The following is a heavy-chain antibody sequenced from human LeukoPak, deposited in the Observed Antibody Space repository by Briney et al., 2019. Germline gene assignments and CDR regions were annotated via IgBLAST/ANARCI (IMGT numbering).Heavy chain of an antibody. V-gene: IGHV3-30*02. D-gene: IGHD3-22*01. Sequence: PGGSLRLSCAASGFTFSSYGMHWVRQAPGKGLEWVAFIRYDGSNKYYADSVKGRFTISRDNSKNTLYLQMNSLRAEDTAVYYCAKADDSSGSYPYYFDYWGQGTLVTVSS. CDR3: AKADDSSGSYPYYFDY. CDR1: GFTFSSYG. J-gene: IGHJ4*02. CDR2: IRYDGSNK.